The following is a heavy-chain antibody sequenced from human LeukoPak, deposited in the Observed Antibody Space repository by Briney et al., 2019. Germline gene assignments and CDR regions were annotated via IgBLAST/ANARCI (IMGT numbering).Heavy chain of an antibody. CDR2: ISGSGGST. V-gene: IGHV3-23*01. J-gene: IGHJ4*02. Sequence: GGSLRLSCAASGFTFSSYAMSWVRQAPGKGLEWVSAISGSGGSTYYADSVKGRFTISRDNAKNTLYLQMNSLRAEDTAVYYCARDPRGLRGVLYYFDYWGQGTLVTVSS. CDR1: GFTFSSYA. CDR3: ARDPRGLRGVLYYFDY. D-gene: IGHD3-10*01.